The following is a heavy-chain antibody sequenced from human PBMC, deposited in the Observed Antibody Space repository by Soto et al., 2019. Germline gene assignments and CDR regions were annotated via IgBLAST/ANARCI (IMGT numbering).Heavy chain of an antibody. J-gene: IGHJ4*02. CDR1: CYTFTNYG. CDR3: AVGSCSGGSCYFDY. D-gene: IGHD2-15*01. Sequence: SVEVSVKASCYTFTNYGISWVRQAPGQGLEWMGWISAYNGNTNYAQKLQGRVTMTTDTSTSTAYMELRSLRSDDTAVYYCAVGSCSGGSCYFDYWGQGTLVTVSS. V-gene: IGHV1-18*01. CDR2: ISAYNGNT.